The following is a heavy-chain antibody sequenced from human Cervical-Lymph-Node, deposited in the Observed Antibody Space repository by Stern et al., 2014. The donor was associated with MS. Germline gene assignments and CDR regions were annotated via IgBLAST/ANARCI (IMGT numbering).Heavy chain of an antibody. CDR2: LYYTGNT. CDR3: ARHGPPRRRDDSNHPNFDY. D-gene: IGHD5-24*01. CDR1: GGSISNNY. Sequence: QVQLQESGPGLVKPSETLSLTCTVSGGSISNNYWSWIRQPPGKGPEWIGYLYYTGNTNTPPAHKSRVTTSVNPSKNRFPLSLSSVTAADTAVYYCARHGPPRRRDDSNHPNFDYWGPGTLVAVSS. V-gene: IGHV4-59*08. J-gene: IGHJ4*02.